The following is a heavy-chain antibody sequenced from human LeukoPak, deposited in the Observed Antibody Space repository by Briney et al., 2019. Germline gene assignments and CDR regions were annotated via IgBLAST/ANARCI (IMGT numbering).Heavy chain of an antibody. CDR2: IKQDGSET. J-gene: IGHJ4*02. CDR3: ARDVAAAAPSLA. CDR1: SSSSYY. V-gene: IGHV3-7*01. Sequence: SSSSYYWGWIRQPPGKGLEWVANIKQDGSETSYVDSVKGRFTISRDNAKNSLYLQMNSLRAEDTAVYYCARDVAAAAPSLAWGQGTLVTVSS. D-gene: IGHD6-13*01.